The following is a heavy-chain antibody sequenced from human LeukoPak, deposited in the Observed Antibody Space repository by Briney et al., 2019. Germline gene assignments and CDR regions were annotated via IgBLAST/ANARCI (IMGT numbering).Heavy chain of an antibody. V-gene: IGHV1-2*02. CDR2: INPSSGAT. D-gene: IGHD4-17*01. J-gene: IGHJ4*02. CDR1: GYTFNDYY. Sequence: ASVKVSCKASGYTFNDYYIHWVRQAPGQGLEWVGWINPSSGATNYAQKFQGRVTMTRNTSISTAYMELSSLRSEDTAVYYCARSATVTTPDYWGQGTLVTVSS. CDR3: ARSATVTTPDY.